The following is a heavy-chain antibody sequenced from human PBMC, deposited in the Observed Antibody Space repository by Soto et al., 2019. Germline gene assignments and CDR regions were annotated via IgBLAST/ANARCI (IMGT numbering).Heavy chain of an antibody. V-gene: IGHV1-69*04. CDR3: VKEDGAGFKS. CDR2: IFPLLAMV. J-gene: IGHJ4*02. Sequence: QVHLVQSGAEMKKPGSSVKVSCKVSGGDLTNSGISWVRQAHGQGLEWMGGIFPLLAMVDYSQKFQGRVTITADESTNTAYMDLGSLRSEDTAVYYCVKEDGAGFKSWGQGTLVIVSS. D-gene: IGHD1-26*01. CDR1: GGDLTNSG.